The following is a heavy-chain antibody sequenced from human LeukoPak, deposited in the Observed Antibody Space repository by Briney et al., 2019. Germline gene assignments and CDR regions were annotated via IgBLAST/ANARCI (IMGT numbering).Heavy chain of an antibody. CDR2: VYYSGST. D-gene: IGHD1-26*01. J-gene: IGHJ3*02. CDR3: ARDTGATRGGAFDI. V-gene: IGHV4-59*12. CDR1: GGSISSYY. Sequence: SETLSLTCTVSGGSISSYYWSWIRQPPGKGLEWIGCVYYSGSTNYNPSLKSRVTISVDSSRILSSLNLSSVTAADTAVYYCARDTGATRGGAFDIWGQGTMVTVSS.